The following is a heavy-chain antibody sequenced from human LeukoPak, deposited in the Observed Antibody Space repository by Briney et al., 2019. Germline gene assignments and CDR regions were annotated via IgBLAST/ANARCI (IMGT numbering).Heavy chain of an antibody. CDR3: AREGIAVAGPSYNFDY. J-gene: IGHJ4*02. Sequence: ASVKVSCKASGYTYTSYGISWVRQAPGQGLEWMGWISAYNGNTNYAQKLQGRVTMTTDTSTSTAYMELRSLRSDDTAVYYCAREGIAVAGPSYNFDYWGQGTLVTVSS. V-gene: IGHV1-18*01. CDR1: GYTYTSYG. CDR2: ISAYNGNT. D-gene: IGHD6-19*01.